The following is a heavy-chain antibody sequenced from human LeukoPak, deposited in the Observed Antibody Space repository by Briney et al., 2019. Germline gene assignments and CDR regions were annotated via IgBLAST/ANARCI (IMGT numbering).Heavy chain of an antibody. CDR2: IWYDGSNK. CDR1: GFTFSSYG. J-gene: IGHJ4*02. D-gene: IGHD7-27*01. Sequence: GGSLRLSCAASGFTFSSYGMHWVRQAPGKGLEWVAVIWYDGSNKYYADSVKGRFTISRDNSKNTLYLQMNSLRAEDTAVYYCARESGLTGIDYWGQGTLVTVSS. CDR3: ARESGLTGIDY. V-gene: IGHV3-33*01.